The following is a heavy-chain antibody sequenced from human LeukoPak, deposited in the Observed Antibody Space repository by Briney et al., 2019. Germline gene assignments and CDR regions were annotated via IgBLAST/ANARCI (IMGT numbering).Heavy chain of an antibody. J-gene: IGHJ3*02. V-gene: IGHV3-23*01. CDR1: GFTFSSYA. Sequence: GGSLRLSRAASGFTFSSYAMSWVRQAPGKGLEWVSAISGSGGSTYYADSVKGRFTIPRDNSKNTLYLQMNSLRAEDTAVYYCAKDTLRYDAFDIWGQGTMVTVSS. CDR3: AKDTLRYDAFDI. D-gene: IGHD3-16*01. CDR2: ISGSGGST.